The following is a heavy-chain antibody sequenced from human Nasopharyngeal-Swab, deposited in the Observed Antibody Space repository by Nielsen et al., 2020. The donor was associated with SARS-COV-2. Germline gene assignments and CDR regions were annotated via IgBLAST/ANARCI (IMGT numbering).Heavy chain of an antibody. V-gene: IGHV4-61*01. CDR2: IYYSGST. CDR1: GGSVSSGSYY. J-gene: IGHJ6*02. CDR3: ARDQLATTHGAYGMDV. Sequence: SETLSLTCTVSGGSVSSGSYYWSWIRQPPGKGLEWIGYIYYSGSTNYNPSLKSRVTISVDTSKNQFSLKLSSVTAADTAVYYCARDQLATTHGAYGMDVWGQGTTVTASS. D-gene: IGHD5-24*01.